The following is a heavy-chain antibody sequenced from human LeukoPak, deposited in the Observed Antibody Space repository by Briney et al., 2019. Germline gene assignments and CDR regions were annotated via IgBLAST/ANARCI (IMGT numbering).Heavy chain of an antibody. CDR2: INTYNGNT. D-gene: IGHD6-13*01. J-gene: IGHJ4*02. Sequence: ASVKVSCQASGYTFTNYGLSWMRQAPGRGLDWVGWINTYNGNTNYAQRFQGRVTMTTDTSTSTAYMELVSLRSDDTAVYFCARVSGSSSWSRYFFDSWGQGTLVTVSS. CDR1: GYTFTNYG. CDR3: ARVSGSSSWSRYFFDS. V-gene: IGHV1-18*04.